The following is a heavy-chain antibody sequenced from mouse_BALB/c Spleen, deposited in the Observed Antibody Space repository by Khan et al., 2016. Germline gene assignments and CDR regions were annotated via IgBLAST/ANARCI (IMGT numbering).Heavy chain of an antibody. CDR1: GYAFSTSW. CDR2: IYPGDGDT. D-gene: IGHD1-1*02. V-gene: IGHV1-82*01. J-gene: IGHJ2*01. Sequence: QVQLQQPGPELVKPGASVKISCKASGYAFSTSWMNWVKQRPGQGLEWIGRIYPGDGDTNYNGKFKGEATLTADKSSSTAHMQLSSLTSVYSAVYFCARDFGVDHLAFDSWGQGTTLTVSS. CDR3: ARDFGVDHLAFDS.